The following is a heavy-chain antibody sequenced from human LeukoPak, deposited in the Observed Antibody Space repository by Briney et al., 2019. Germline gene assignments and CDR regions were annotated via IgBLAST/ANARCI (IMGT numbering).Heavy chain of an antibody. CDR3: SRGTDAYKCGNS. D-gene: IGHD5-24*01. J-gene: IGHJ4*02. CDR1: GGSFSGYY. Sequence: SETLSLACAVYGGSFSGYYWTWIRQPPGKGLEWIGEIHYSGRINYNPSLKSRVTISADTSNNHFSLKMNSVTAADTAVYYCSRGTDAYKCGNSWGQGTLVTVSS. V-gene: IGHV4-34*01. CDR2: IHYSGRI.